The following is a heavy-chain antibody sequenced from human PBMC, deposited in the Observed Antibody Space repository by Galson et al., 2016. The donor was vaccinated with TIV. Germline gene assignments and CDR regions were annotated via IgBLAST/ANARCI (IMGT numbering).Heavy chain of an antibody. D-gene: IGHD6-6*01. CDR3: ARERAAGRPDAFDL. CDR1: GFSLTTTGVG. Sequence: PALVKPTQTLTLTCSFSGFSLTTTGVGVGWIRQPPGKALEWLAIIYWDDSKRYSPSLRSRLTIIKDTSKNQVLLTMTNMDPMDRGTYFCARERAAGRPDAFDLWGQGTVVSVSS. V-gene: IGHV2-5*02. CDR2: IYWDDSK. J-gene: IGHJ3*01.